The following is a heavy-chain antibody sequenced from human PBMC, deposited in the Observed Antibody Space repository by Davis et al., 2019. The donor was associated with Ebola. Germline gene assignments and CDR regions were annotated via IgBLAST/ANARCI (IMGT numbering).Heavy chain of an antibody. CDR3: ARGWDSSGWQN. D-gene: IGHD6-19*01. J-gene: IGHJ4*02. Sequence: MPSETLSLTCTVSGGSISSGNYYWGWIRQPPGKGLEWIGEINHSGSTNYNPSLKSRVTISVDTSKNQFSLKLSSVTAADTAVYYCARGWDSSGWQNWGQGTLVTVSS. V-gene: IGHV4-39*07. CDR1: GGSISSGNYY. CDR2: INHSGST.